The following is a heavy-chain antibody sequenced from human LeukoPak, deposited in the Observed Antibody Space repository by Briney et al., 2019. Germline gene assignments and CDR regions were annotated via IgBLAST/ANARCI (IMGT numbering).Heavy chain of an antibody. CDR1: GYTFTDHY. J-gene: IGHJ2*01. D-gene: IGHD5-18*01. CDR3: ARATLDAAMVYWYFDL. Sequence: GASVTLSCKASGYTFTDHYMHWVRQAPGQGPEWMGVIHPSGGSSTSAQKFQGRVTMTNDTSTSTVYVELRSLNSDDTAVYFCARATLDAAMVYWYFDLWGRGTLVTVSS. CDR2: IHPSGGSS. V-gene: IGHV1-46*01.